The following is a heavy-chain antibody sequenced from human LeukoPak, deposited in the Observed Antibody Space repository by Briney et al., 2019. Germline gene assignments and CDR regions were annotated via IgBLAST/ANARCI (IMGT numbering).Heavy chain of an antibody. V-gene: IGHV4-59*08. D-gene: IGHD4-17*01. CDR3: ASLTTVTQGYFDS. Sequence: SSETLSLTCTVSGGSITSYYWSWVRQPPGKGLEWIGYIYYSGSTNYNPSLKSRLTISVDASKNQFSLKLSSVTATDTAVYYCASLTTVTQGYFDSWGQGTLVTVSS. CDR2: IYYSGST. J-gene: IGHJ4*02. CDR1: GGSITSYY.